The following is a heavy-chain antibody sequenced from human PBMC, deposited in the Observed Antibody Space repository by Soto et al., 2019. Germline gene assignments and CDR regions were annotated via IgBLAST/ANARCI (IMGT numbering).Heavy chain of an antibody. Sequence: QVQLVQSGAELKKPGASVKVSCKASGYTFTAYSMHWVRQAPGQGLEWMGCFNPNSGDTIYPQRFQGRVTLTRDTSIATAYMEVYSLTSDDTAVYYCAREASAVISLDYWGQGTLVTVSS. CDR2: FNPNSGDT. CDR3: AREASAVISLDY. V-gene: IGHV1-2*02. CDR1: GYTFTAYS. J-gene: IGHJ4*02. D-gene: IGHD6-19*01.